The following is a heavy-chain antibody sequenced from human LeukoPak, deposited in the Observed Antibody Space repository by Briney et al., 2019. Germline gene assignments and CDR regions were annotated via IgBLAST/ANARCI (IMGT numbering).Heavy chain of an antibody. CDR2: FDPEDGET. D-gene: IGHD3-16*01. V-gene: IGHV1-24*01. J-gene: IGHJ6*02. CDR3: NGYTHYYYGMDV. Sequence: ASVKVSCKVSGYTLTELSMHWVRQAPGKGLEWMGGFDPEDGETIYAQKFQGRVTMTEDTSTDTAYMELSSLRPEDTAVYYCNGYTHYYYGMDVWGQGTTVTVSS. CDR1: GYTLTELS.